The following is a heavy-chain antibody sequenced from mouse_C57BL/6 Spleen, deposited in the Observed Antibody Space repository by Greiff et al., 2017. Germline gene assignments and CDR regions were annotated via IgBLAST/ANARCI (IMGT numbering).Heavy chain of an antibody. V-gene: IGHV1-15*01. CDR1: GYTFTDYE. CDR2: IDPETGGT. J-gene: IGHJ2*01. Sequence: QVQLKQSGAELVRPGASVTLSCKASGYTFTDYEMHWVQQTPVHGLEWIGAIDPETGGTAYNQKFKGQAILTADKSSSTAYMELRSLTSEDSAVYYCTRGLDYGSSYFDYWGQGTTLTVSS. CDR3: TRGLDYGSSYFDY. D-gene: IGHD1-1*01.